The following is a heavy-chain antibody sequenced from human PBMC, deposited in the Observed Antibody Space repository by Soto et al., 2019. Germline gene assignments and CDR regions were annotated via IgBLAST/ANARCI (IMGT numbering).Heavy chain of an antibody. V-gene: IGHV3-9*01. CDR2: ISWNSGSI. CDR3: AKDMRYSVGWYYFDY. CDR1: GFTFDDYV. J-gene: IGHJ4*02. D-gene: IGHD6-19*01. Sequence: PGGSLRLSCAASGFTFDDYVMHWVRQAPGKGLEWVSGISWNSGSIGYADSVKGRFTISRDNAKNSLYLQMDSLRAEDTALYYFAKDMRYSVGWYYFDYWGQGTLVTVSS.